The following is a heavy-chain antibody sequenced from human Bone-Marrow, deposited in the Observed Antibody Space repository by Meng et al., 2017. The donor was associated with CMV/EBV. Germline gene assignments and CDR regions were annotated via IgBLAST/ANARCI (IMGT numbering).Heavy chain of an antibody. CDR2: INPNSGGT. J-gene: IGHJ4*02. D-gene: IGHD5-24*01. V-gene: IGHV1-2*02. CDR3: ARGWRDGYKYALFGY. Sequence: ASVKVSCKASGYTFTGYYMHWVRQAPGQGLEWMGWINPNSGGTNYAQKFQGRVTMTRDTSISTAYMELSRLRSDDTAVYYCARGWRDGYKYALFGYWGQGTLVTVYS. CDR1: GYTFTGYY.